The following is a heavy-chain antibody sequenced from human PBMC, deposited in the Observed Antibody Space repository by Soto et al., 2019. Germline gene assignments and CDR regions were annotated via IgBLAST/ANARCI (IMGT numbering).Heavy chain of an antibody. CDR3: ARDGRIFGVVISHGYYYYGMDV. CDR2: IYDNERA. V-gene: IGHV4-4*02. Sequence: SETLSLTCAVSGVSISSRKWWSWVRQPPGRGLEWIGEIYDNERANYSPSLKSRVTISVDTSKNQFSLKLSSVTAADTAVYYCARDGRIFGVVISHGYYYYGMDVWGQGTTVTVSS. D-gene: IGHD3-3*02. J-gene: IGHJ6*02. CDR1: GVSISSRKW.